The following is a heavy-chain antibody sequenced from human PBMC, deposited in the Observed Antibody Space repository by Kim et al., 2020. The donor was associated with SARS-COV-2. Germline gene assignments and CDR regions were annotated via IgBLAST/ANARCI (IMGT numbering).Heavy chain of an antibody. D-gene: IGHD3-22*01. CDR1: GDSKDDYY. Sequence: SETLSLTCTVSGDSKDDYYWSWVRQPPGKGLEWIGYTHFTGKTNYHPSLMSRVTISTDKSKTQFSLQLTSVTAADTAADYCVTKRADRSGFIDYWGQGTL. J-gene: IGHJ4*02. CDR2: THFTGKT. V-gene: IGHV4-59*01. CDR3: VTKRADRSGFIDY.